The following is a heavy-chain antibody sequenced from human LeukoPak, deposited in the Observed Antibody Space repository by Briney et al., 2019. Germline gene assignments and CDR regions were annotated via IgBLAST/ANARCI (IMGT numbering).Heavy chain of an antibody. CDR2: IIFSGASA. V-gene: IGHV3-23*01. CDR1: GLTFSNYV. CDR3: AKVKGWKQSFHLDN. Sequence: PGGSLRLSCVASGLTFSNYVMTWVRQAPGKGLEWVSGIIFSGASAYYADSVKGRFTISRDNSKNTLYLQMNSLRAEDTAVYYCAKVKGWKQSFHLDNWGQGTLVTVSS. J-gene: IGHJ4*02. D-gene: IGHD1-1*01.